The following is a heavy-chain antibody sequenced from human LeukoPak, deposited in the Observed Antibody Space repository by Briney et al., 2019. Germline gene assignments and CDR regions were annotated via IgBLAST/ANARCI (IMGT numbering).Heavy chain of an antibody. CDR2: IIPILGIA. J-gene: IGHJ4*02. D-gene: IGHD3-9*01. CDR1: GGTFSSYA. Sequence: SVKVSCKASGGTFSSYAISWVRQAPGQGLEWMGRIIPILGIANYAQKFQGRVTITADKSTSTAYMELSSLRSEDTAVYYCARAPKGYDILTGYPPAFDYWGQGTLVTVSS. CDR3: ARAPKGYDILTGYPPAFDY. V-gene: IGHV1-69*04.